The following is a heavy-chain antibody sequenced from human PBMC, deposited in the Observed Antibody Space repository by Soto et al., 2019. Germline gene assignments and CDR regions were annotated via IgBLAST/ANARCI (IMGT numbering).Heavy chain of an antibody. D-gene: IGHD5-18*01. CDR2: ISSSSSYI. CDR3: ARVSYGYWYFDL. V-gene: IGHV3-21*01. Sequence: EVQLVESGGGLVKPGGSLRLSCAASGFTFSSYSMNWVRQAPGKGLEWVSSISSSSSYIYYADSVKGRFTISRDNAKNSLYLQMSSLRVEDTAVYYCARVSYGYWYFDLRGRGTLVTVSS. CDR1: GFTFSSYS. J-gene: IGHJ2*01.